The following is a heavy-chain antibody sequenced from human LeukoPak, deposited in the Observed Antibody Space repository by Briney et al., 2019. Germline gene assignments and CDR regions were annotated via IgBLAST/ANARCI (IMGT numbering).Heavy chain of an antibody. CDR3: ARDADGRFDP. V-gene: IGHV4-59*01. CDR2: IYYSGST. Sequence: SETLSLTCTVSGGSISSYYWSWIRQPPGKGLEWIGYIYYSGSTNYNPSLKSRVTISVDTSKNQFSLKLSSVTAADTAVYYCARDADGRFDPWGQGTLVTVSS. CDR1: GGSISSYY. J-gene: IGHJ5*02. D-gene: IGHD5-24*01.